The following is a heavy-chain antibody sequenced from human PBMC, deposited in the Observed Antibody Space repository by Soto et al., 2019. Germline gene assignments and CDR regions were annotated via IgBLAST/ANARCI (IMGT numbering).Heavy chain of an antibody. J-gene: IGHJ6*02. CDR1: GGTFSSYA. Sequence: SVKVSCKASGGTFSSYAISWVRQAPGQGLEWMGGIIPIFGTANYAQKFQGRVTITADESTSTAYMELSSLRSEDAAVYYCARDRYGSGSNNGPYYYGMDVWGQGTTVTVSS. CDR2: IIPIFGTA. V-gene: IGHV1-69*13. D-gene: IGHD3-10*01. CDR3: ARDRYGSGSNNGPYYYGMDV.